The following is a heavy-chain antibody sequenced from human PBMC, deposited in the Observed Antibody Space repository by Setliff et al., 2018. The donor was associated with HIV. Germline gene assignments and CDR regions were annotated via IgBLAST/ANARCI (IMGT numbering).Heavy chain of an antibody. CDR2: IWYDGSNK. CDR1: GFTFSSYG. D-gene: IGHD5-18*01. V-gene: IGHV3-33*06. CDR3: AKGSLPSGYSYGFFDY. J-gene: IGHJ4*02. Sequence: LRLSCAASGFTFSSYGMHWVRQAPGKGLEWVAVIWYDGSNKYYADSVKGRFTISRDNSKNTLYLQMNSLRAEDTAVYYCAKGSLPSGYSYGFFDYWGQGTLVTVSS.